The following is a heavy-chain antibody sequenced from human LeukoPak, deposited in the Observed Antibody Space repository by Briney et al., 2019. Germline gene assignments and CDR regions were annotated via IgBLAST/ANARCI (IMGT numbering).Heavy chain of an antibody. Sequence: GESLKISCKGSGYSFTSYWIGWVRQVPGKGLEWMGIIYPGDSDTRYSPSFQGQVTISADKSISTAYLQWSSLKASDTAMYYCARLRYTTGTTVSDYYYYYGMDVWGQGTTVTVSS. CDR2: IYPGDSDT. J-gene: IGHJ6*02. V-gene: IGHV5-51*01. CDR3: ARLRYTTGTTVSDYYYYYGMDV. D-gene: IGHD1-1*01. CDR1: GYSFTSYW.